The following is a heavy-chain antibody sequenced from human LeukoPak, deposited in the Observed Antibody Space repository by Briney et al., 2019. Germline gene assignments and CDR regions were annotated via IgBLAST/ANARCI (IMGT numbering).Heavy chain of an antibody. CDR3: ARDDRRFGELVPYYYYGMDV. CDR1: GYTFTSYG. Sequence: ASVKVSCKASGYTFTSYGISWVRQAPGQGLEWMGWISAYNGNTNYAQKLQGRVTMTTDTSTSTAYMELRSLRSDDTAVYYCARDDRRFGELVPYYYYGMDVWGQGTTVTVSS. J-gene: IGHJ6*02. CDR2: ISAYNGNT. V-gene: IGHV1-18*01. D-gene: IGHD3-10*01.